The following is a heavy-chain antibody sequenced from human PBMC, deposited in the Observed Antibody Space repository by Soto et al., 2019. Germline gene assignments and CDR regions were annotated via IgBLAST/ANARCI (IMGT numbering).Heavy chain of an antibody. V-gene: IGHV3-33*01. D-gene: IGHD3-22*01. J-gene: IGHJ4*02. CDR3: ARDSDYYDSSGYPRSGDY. CDR1: GFTFRSYG. CDR2: IWYDGSNK. Sequence: QVQLVESGGGVVQPGRSLRLSCAASGFTFRSYGMHWVRQAPGKGLEWVAVIWYDGSNKYYADSVKGRFTISRDNSKNTLYLQMNSLRAEDTAVYYCARDSDYYDSSGYPRSGDYWGQGTLVTVSS.